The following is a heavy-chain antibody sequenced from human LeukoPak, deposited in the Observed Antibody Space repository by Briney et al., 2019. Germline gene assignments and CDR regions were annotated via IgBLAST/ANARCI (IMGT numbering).Heavy chain of an antibody. CDR2: IYHSGST. D-gene: IGHD4-11*01. J-gene: IGHJ4*02. Sequence: SETLSLTCTVSGGSISSSSYYWGWIRQPPGKGLEWIGSIYHSGSTYYNPSLKSRVTISVDTSKNQFSLKLSSVTAADTSVYYCARDKGDYSFDFWGQGTLVTVSS. V-gene: IGHV4-39*07. CDR3: ARDKGDYSFDF. CDR1: GGSISSSSYY.